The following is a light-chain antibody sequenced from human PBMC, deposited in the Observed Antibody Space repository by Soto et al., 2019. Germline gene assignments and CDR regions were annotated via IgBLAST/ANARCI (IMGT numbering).Light chain of an antibody. CDR3: QQYYSTPLT. V-gene: IGKV4-1*01. CDR2: WAS. CDR1: QSVLYSSNNKNY. J-gene: IGKJ4*01. Sequence: DIVMTQSPDSLAVSLVERATINCKSSQSVLYSSNNKNYLAWYQQKPGQPPKLLIYWASTRESGVPDRFSGSGSGTDLTLTISSLQAEDVAVYYCQQYYSTPLTLGGGTKVDIK.